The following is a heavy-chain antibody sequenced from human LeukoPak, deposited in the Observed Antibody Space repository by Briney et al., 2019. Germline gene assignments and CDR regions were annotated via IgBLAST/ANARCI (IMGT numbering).Heavy chain of an antibody. CDR1: GGSFSGYY. Sequence: SETLSLTCVVSGGSFSGYYWSWIRQPPGKGLEWIGEINHSGSTNYNPSLKSRVTISLDTSKNQFSLKLNSVTAADTAVYYCARITIFGVVIISRWFDPWGQGTLVTVSS. D-gene: IGHD3-3*01. CDR3: ARITIFGVVIISRWFDP. J-gene: IGHJ5*02. V-gene: IGHV4-34*01. CDR2: INHSGST.